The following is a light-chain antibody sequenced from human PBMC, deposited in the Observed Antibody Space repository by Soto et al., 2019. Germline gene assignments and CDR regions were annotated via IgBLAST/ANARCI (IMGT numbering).Light chain of an antibody. CDR2: LNSDGSH. J-gene: IGLJ3*02. Sequence: QPVLTQSPSASASLGASVKLTCTLSSGHSSYAIAWHQQQPEKGPRYLMKLNSDGSHSKGDRIPDRFSGSSSGAERYLTIPSLQSEDEADYYCQTWGTVGVFGGGTKLTVL. V-gene: IGLV4-69*01. CDR3: QTWGTVGV. CDR1: SGHSSYA.